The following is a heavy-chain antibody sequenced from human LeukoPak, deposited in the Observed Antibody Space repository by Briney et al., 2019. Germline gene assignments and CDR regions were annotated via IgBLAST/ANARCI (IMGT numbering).Heavy chain of an antibody. D-gene: IGHD2-2*02. V-gene: IGHV5-51*01. Sequence: GESLKISCKGSGYSFTSYWSGWVRQMPGKGVEWMWIIYAGDSDTRYSPSFQGQFTISADKTISTAYLQWSSLKASDTAMYYCARHSLGSDCSSTSCYKRGYYYYYMDVWGKGTTVTVSS. CDR3: ARHSLGSDCSSTSCYKRGYYYYYMDV. CDR1: GYSFTSYW. J-gene: IGHJ6*03. CDR2: IYAGDSDT.